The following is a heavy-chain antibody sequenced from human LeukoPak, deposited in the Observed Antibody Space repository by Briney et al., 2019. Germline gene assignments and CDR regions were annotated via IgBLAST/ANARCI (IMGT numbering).Heavy chain of an antibody. CDR2: ISGSGGST. V-gene: IGHV3-23*01. CDR3: AKTAVAGHVAGYFDY. D-gene: IGHD6-19*01. J-gene: IGHJ4*02. CDR1: GFTFSSYA. Sequence: PGGSLRLSCAASGFTFSSYAMSWVRQAPGKGLEWVSAISGSGGSTYYADSVKGRFTISRDNSKNTLYLQMNSLRAGDTAVYYCAKTAVAGHVAGYFDYWGQGTLVTVSS.